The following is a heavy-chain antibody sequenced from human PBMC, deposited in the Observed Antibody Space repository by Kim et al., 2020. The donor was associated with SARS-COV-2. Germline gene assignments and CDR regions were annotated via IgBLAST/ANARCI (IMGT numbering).Heavy chain of an antibody. V-gene: IGHV3-23*01. Sequence: GGSLRLSCVASGFTFNNYAMTWVRQAPGQGLEWVSTVSDTGSSAYYADSVKGRFTISRDNSKNTLYLQMNSLRAEDTAVYYCAKDRGVQGVELFDYWGQGTLVTVSS. D-gene: IGHD3-10*01. CDR3: AKDRGVQGVELFDY. J-gene: IGHJ4*02. CDR2: VSDTGSSA. CDR1: GFTFNNYA.